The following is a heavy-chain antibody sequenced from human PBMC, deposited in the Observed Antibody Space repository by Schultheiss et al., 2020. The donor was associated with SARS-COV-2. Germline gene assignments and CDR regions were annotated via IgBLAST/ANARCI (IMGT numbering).Heavy chain of an antibody. Sequence: SETLSLTCAVSGGSISSSNWWSWVRQPPGKGLEWIGEIYHSGSTNYNPSLKSRVTISVDKSKNQFSLKLSSVTAADTAVYYCAREAPTYDFWSGYYNNWFDPWGQGTLVTVSS. CDR2: IYHSGST. V-gene: IGHV4-4*02. CDR1: GGSISSSNW. CDR3: AREAPTYDFWSGYYNNWFDP. J-gene: IGHJ5*02. D-gene: IGHD3-3*01.